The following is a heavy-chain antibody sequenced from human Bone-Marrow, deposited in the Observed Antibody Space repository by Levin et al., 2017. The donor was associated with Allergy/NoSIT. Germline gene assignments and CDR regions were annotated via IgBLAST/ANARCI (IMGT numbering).Heavy chain of an antibody. CDR1: GFTFSDYY. J-gene: IGHJ4*02. Sequence: PGGSLRLSCAASGFTFSDYYMSWIRQAPGKGLEWVSYISSSGSTIYYADSVKGRFTISRDNAKNSLYLQMNSLRAEDTAVYYCARDIEVRKRIQLWGWYFDYWGQGTLVTVSS. V-gene: IGHV3-11*01. CDR2: ISSSGSTI. CDR3: ARDIEVRKRIQLWGWYFDY. D-gene: IGHD5-18*01.